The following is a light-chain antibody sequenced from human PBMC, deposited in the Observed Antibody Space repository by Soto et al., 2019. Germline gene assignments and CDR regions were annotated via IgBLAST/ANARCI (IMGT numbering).Light chain of an antibody. V-gene: IGLV2-14*01. CDR3: SSYTSSSTLV. J-gene: IGLJ1*01. CDR1: HSDVGGYNF. Sequence: QSALTQPAFVSGSPGQSITISCTGTHSDVGGYNFVSWYQQHPGKVPKLMIYDVTNRPAGVSNRFSGSKSGNTASLTISGLHAEDEADYYCSSYTSSSTLVFGTGTKLTVL. CDR2: DVT.